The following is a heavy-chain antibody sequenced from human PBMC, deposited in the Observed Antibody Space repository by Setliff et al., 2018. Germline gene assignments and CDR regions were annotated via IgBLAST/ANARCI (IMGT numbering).Heavy chain of an antibody. Sequence: SETLSLTCTVSGGSISSYYWSWIRQPAGKGLEWIGHIYIGGSANYNPPLKSRVTMSIDTSKNQFSLKLNSVTAADIAVYYCAREQWLDPPGYYYMDVWAKGTTVTV. CDR2: IYIGGSA. CDR3: AREQWLDPPGYYYMDV. D-gene: IGHD6-19*01. V-gene: IGHV4-4*07. CDR1: GGSISSYY. J-gene: IGHJ6*03.